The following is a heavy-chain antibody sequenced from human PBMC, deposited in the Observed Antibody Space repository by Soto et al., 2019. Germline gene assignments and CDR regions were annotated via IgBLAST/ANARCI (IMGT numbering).Heavy chain of an antibody. CDR2: ISPTANSI. Sequence: EVQLLESGGGLVQPGGSLRLSCAASGFTFSTYAMTWVRQAPGKGPEWVSAISPTANSIYYAASVKGRFTISRDNSKSTLYLQMSSLRAEDTAVYYCAKNSRDGDSYDLWGQGTLVTVSS. D-gene: IGHD3-22*01. CDR1: GFTFSTYA. CDR3: AKNSRDGDSYDL. J-gene: IGHJ4*02. V-gene: IGHV3-23*01.